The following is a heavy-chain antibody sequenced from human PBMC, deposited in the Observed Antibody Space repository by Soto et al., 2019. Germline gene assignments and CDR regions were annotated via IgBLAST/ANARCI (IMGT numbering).Heavy chain of an antibody. CDR1: GYTFTSYY. V-gene: IGHV1-46*01. D-gene: IGHD3-10*01. J-gene: IGHJ6*02. CDR2: INPSGGST. Sequence: ASVQVSCKASGYTFTSYYMHWVRQAPGQGLEWMGIINPSGGSTSYAQKFQGRVTMTRDTSTSTVYMELSSLRSEDTAVYYCARVSITMVRGSRAGMDVWGQGTTVTVSS. CDR3: ARVSITMVRGSRAGMDV.